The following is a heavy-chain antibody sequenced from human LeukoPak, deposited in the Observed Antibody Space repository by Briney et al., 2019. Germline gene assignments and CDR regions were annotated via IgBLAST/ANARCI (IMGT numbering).Heavy chain of an antibody. J-gene: IGHJ4*02. CDR2: ISFDGGET. CDR1: GFTYSNYG. V-gene: IGHV3-23*01. CDR3: TIGRGSGYGSGPFEY. D-gene: IGHD3-10*01. Sequence: GGSLRLSCAASGFTYSNYGMTWVRQTPGKGLEWVSSISFDGGETNYADSVKGRFTISRGTSKNTLYLQMDSLRAEDTAVYYCTIGRGSGYGSGPFEYWGQGTLVTVSS.